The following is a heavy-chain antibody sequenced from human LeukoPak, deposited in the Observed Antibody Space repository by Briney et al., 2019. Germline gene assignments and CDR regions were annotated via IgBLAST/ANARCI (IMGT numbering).Heavy chain of an antibody. CDR1: GFTFINYW. J-gene: IGHJ4*02. V-gene: IGHV3-7*01. Sequence: PGGSLRLSCAASGFTFINYWMSWVRQAPGKGLEWVANIKQDGSEKYYEDSVKDRFTISRDNAKNSLYLQMNSLRAEDAAVYYCTRENWYIDYWGQGNLVTVSS. CDR3: TRENWYIDY. CDR2: IKQDGSEK.